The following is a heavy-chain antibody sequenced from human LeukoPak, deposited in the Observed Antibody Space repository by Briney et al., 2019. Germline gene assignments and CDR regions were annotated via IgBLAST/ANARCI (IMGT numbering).Heavy chain of an antibody. CDR2: INHSGNT. V-gene: IGHV4-34*01. CDR3: ARDSRDVYLGFDY. J-gene: IGHJ4*02. CDR1: GGSFSGYF. Sequence: SETLSLTCAVYGGSFSGYFWIWIRQPPGRGLEWTGEINHSGNTDYNPSLKSRVTISLDTSKAQFSLKVTSVTAADTAVYYCARDSRDVYLGFDYWGQGSLVTVSS. D-gene: IGHD5-24*01.